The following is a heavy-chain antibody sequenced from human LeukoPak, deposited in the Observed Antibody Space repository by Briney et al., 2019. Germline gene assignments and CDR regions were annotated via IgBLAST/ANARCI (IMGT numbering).Heavy chain of an antibody. CDR3: ARWLGRDDI. J-gene: IGHJ3*02. CDR1: GDSFSSNSAT. CDR2: TYYRSKWYN. V-gene: IGHV6-1*01. Sequence: PSQTLSLTCAISGDSFSSNSATWTWLRQSPSRGLEWLGRTYYRSKWYNDYAVSVKSRITINPDTSKNQFSLQLNSVTPEDTAVYYCARWLGRDDIWGQGTMVTVSS. D-gene: IGHD6-19*01.